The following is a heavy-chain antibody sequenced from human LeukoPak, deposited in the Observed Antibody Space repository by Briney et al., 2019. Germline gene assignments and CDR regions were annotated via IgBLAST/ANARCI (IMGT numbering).Heavy chain of an antibody. V-gene: IGHV3-7*01. CDR1: GLPFSNYW. J-gene: IGHJ3*02. Sequence: GGSLRLSCAASGLPFSNYWMSWVRQAPGKGLEWVANIKQDGSEKYYVDPVKGRFTISRDNAKNSLYLQMNSLRAEDTAVYYCARLSDTEGSSTSYRASDIWGQGTLVTVSS. D-gene: IGHD2-2*01. CDR3: ARLSDTEGSSTSYRASDI. CDR2: IKQDGSEK.